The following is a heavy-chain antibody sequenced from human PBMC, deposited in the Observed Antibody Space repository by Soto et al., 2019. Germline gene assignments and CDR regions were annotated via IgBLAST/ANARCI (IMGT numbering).Heavy chain of an antibody. CDR1: GGSISSYY. D-gene: IGHD2-2*02. J-gene: IGHJ4*02. CDR3: ARGAHTSYCDY. CDR2: FYYSGTT. V-gene: IGHV4-59*01. Sequence: QVQLQESGPGLVKPSETLSLTCAVSGGSISSYYWSWIRQPPGKGLEWIGYFYYSGTTNYNPSLKSGVTISVETAKNQFSLKMSAVTAADTAVYYCARGAHTSYCDYCGQGTLVTVSS.